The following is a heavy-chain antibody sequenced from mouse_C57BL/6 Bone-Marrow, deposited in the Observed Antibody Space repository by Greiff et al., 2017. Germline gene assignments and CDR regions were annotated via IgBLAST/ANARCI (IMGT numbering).Heavy chain of an antibody. D-gene: IGHD1-1*01. J-gene: IGHJ3*01. CDR3: ARGDYYGSIYGFAY. Sequence: EVKLVESGPGLVKPSQSLSLTCSVTGYSITSGYYWNWIRQFPGNKLEWMGYISYDGSTNYNPYLKNRISITRDTSKNQFFLKLNSVTTEDTATYYCARGDYYGSIYGFAYWGQGTLVTVSA. CDR2: ISYDGST. CDR1: GYSITSGYY. V-gene: IGHV3-6*01.